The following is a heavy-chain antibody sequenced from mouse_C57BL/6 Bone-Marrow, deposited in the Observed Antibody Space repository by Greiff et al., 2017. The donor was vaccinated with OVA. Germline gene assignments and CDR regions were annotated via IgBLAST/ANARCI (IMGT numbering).Heavy chain of an antibody. D-gene: IGHD2-5*01. J-gene: IGHJ2*01. CDR2: IDPETGGT. Sequence: VQLQQSGAELVRPGASVTLSCKASGYTFTDYEMHWVKQTPVHGLEWIGAIDPETGGTAYNQKFKSKAILTADKSSSTAYMELRSLTSEDSAVYYCTRSYSSDGDFDYWGQGTTLTVSS. V-gene: IGHV1-15*01. CDR1: GYTFTDYE. CDR3: TRSYSSDGDFDY.